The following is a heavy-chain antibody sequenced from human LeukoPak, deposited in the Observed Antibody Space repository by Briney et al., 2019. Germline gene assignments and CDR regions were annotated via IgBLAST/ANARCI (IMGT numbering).Heavy chain of an antibody. CDR2: ISGSGGST. Sequence: GGSLRLSCAASGFTFSSYGMSWVRQAPGKGLEWVSAISGSGGSTYYADSVKGRFTISRDNSKNTLYLQMNSLRAEDTAVYYCAKAYRIAAAAHTFDYWGQGTLVTVSS. D-gene: IGHD6-13*01. CDR1: GFTFSSYG. CDR3: AKAYRIAAAAHTFDY. J-gene: IGHJ4*02. V-gene: IGHV3-23*01.